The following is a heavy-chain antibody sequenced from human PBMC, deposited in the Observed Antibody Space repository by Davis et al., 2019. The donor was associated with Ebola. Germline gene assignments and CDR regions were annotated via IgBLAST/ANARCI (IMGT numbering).Heavy chain of an antibody. CDR3: VRSSWSWYFDL. J-gene: IGHJ2*01. D-gene: IGHD6-13*01. CDR1: GYSFPYYW. CDR2: IDPSDSST. V-gene: IGHV5-10-1*01. Sequence: GESLKISCQGSGYSFPYYWISWVRQMPGKGLEWLGRIDPSDSSTDYSPSSQGHVTISADKSINTAYLQWSSLKASDTAIYYCVRSSWSWYFDLWGRGTLVTVSS.